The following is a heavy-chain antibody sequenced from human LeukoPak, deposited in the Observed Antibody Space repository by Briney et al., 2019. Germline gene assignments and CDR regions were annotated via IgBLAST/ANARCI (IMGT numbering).Heavy chain of an antibody. Sequence: ASVKVSCKASGDTFSSYAISWVRQAPGQGLEWMGGIIPIFGTANYAQQFQGRVTITADESTSTAYMELSSLRSEDTAVYYCARAGVAARPEPPHPYYYYMDVWGKGTTVTVSS. CDR1: GDTFSSYA. CDR3: ARAGVAARPEPPHPYYYYMDV. V-gene: IGHV1-69*13. CDR2: IIPIFGTA. D-gene: IGHD6-6*01. J-gene: IGHJ6*03.